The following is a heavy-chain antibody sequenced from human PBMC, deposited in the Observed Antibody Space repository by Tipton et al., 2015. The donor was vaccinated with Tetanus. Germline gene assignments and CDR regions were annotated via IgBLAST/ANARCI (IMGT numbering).Heavy chain of an antibody. CDR1: GGSVNSGGYY. CDR3: AREVYNGGFYSGVDS. CDR2: VYNSGTT. V-gene: IGHV4-31*03. Sequence: TLSLTCTVSGGSVNSGGYYWTWIRLHPRKGLEYIGYVYNSGTTYYKPSLERRMTISIDISTNQFSLSLSSVTAADTALYYCAREVYNGGFYSGVDSWGQGTLVTVSS. D-gene: IGHD2-21*01. J-gene: IGHJ4*02.